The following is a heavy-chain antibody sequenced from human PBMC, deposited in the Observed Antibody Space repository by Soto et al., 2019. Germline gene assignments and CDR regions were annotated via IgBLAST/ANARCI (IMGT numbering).Heavy chain of an antibody. CDR1: GYTFTTCG. CDR2: INTYKGNT. CDR3: VRDLHGSVSYYTDY. Sequence: QVQLMQSGAEVKKPGASVKVSCKASGYTFTTCGISWVRQAPGQGLEWMGWINTYKGNTNYEQQFQGSITITTNTSTSKDYMELRSLRSDATAVYYCVRDLHGSVSYYTDYWGQGTLVTVSS. J-gene: IGHJ4*02. V-gene: IGHV1-18*01. D-gene: IGHD3-10*01.